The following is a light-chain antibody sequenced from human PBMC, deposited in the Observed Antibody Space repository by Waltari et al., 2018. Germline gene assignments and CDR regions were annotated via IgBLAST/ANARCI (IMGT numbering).Light chain of an antibody. Sequence: QSALAQPRSVSGSPGQSVTISCAGTSSDVGRYNYVPWYQHHPGQAPKVLIYDVNTRPSGVPGRFSGSKSGNTASLTISGLQAEDEADYYCCSYAGSPYVFGTGTKVTVL. CDR1: SSDVGRYNY. CDR2: DVN. CDR3: CSYAGSPYV. J-gene: IGLJ1*01. V-gene: IGLV2-11*01.